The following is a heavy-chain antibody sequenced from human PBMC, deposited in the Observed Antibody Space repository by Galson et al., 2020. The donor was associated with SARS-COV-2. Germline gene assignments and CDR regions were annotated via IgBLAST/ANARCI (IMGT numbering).Heavy chain of an antibody. J-gene: IGHJ3*02. CDR3: TRGQVGNAFDI. Sequence: GGSLRLSCAASGFTFSDYDMHWVRQASGQSLEWVSLAGSVGDTYYLCSVKGRFIISRDNAKSSLYLQMNSLTAGDTAIYYCTRGQVGNAFDIWGQGTLVTVSS. CDR2: AGSVGDT. CDR1: GFTFSDYD. V-gene: IGHV3-13*01. D-gene: IGHD1-26*01.